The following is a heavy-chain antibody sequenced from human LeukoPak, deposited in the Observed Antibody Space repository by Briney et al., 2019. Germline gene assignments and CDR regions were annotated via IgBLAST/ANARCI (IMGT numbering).Heavy chain of an antibody. CDR3: ARDSYDILTGFQ. D-gene: IGHD3-9*01. CDR2: INPNSSGT. Sequence: ASVKVSCKASGYTFTGYYMHWVRQAPGQGLEWMGWINPNSSGTKYAEKFQGRVTMTRDTSISTAYMELSRLRSDDTAVFYCARDSYDILTGFQWGQGTQVTVSS. J-gene: IGHJ4*02. CDR1: GYTFTGYY. V-gene: IGHV1-2*02.